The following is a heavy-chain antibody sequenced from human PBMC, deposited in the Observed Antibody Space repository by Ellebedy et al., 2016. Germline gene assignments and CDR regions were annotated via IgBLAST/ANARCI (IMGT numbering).Heavy chain of an antibody. CDR3: ARNHYVLPSALYGIDV. J-gene: IGHJ6*02. V-gene: IGHV1-46*01. D-gene: IGHD3-10*01. CDR1: GYKLTSYQ. Sequence: ASVKVSCKASGYKLTSYQMHWVRQAPGQGLEWMGIIHPGGGIPTNAQKFPGRITMTRDTSTSTVYMELSSLRSEDTAVYYCARNHYVLPSALYGIDVWGQGTTVTVSS. CDR2: IHPGGGIP.